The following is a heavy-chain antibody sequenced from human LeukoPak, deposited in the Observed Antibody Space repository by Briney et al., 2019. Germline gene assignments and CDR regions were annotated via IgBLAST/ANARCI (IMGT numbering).Heavy chain of an antibody. V-gene: IGHV4-38-2*02. CDR2: TYHTGST. D-gene: IGHD3-10*01. CDR1: GYSISSGYY. J-gene: IGHJ3*02. CDR3: AKSNGYGLVDI. Sequence: ASETLSLTCTVSGYSISSGYYWGWIRQPPGKGLEWIGSTYHTGSTYYNPSLKSRVTISVDTSKNQFSLKLSSVTAADTAVYYCAKSNGYGLVDIWGQGTMVTVSS.